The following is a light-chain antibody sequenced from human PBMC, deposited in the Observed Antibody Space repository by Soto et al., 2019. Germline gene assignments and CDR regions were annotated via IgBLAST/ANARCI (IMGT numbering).Light chain of an antibody. V-gene: IGKV1-5*03. J-gene: IGKJ1*01. CDR2: RAS. CDR3: QHYNSEGT. Sequence: DIQMTQSPSTLSASIGDRVTITCRASQSISSWLAWYQQKPGKVPKLLIYRASTLERGVPSRFSGSGSGTEFTLTINSLQPDDFATYYCQHYNSEGTFGQGTKVEIK. CDR1: QSISSW.